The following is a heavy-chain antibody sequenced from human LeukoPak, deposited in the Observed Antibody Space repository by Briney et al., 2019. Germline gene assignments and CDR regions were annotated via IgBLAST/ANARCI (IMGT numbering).Heavy chain of an antibody. CDR2: INQSGST. CDR1: GGSFSGYY. Sequence: SETLSLTCAVYGGSFSGYYWSWIRQPPGKGLEWIGEINQSGSTNYNPSLKSRVTTSVDTSKNQFSLELRSVTAADTAVYYCARGRSYGSGRYWFDPWGQGALVTVSS. D-gene: IGHD3-10*01. CDR3: ARGRSYGSGRYWFDP. V-gene: IGHV4-34*01. J-gene: IGHJ5*02.